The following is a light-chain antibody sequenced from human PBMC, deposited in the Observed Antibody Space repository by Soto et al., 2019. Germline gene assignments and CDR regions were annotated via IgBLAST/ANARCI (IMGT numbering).Light chain of an antibody. V-gene: IGLV2-14*01. J-gene: IGLJ1*01. Sequence: QSVLTQPASVSGSPGQSITISCTGTSSDVGGYDYVSWYQQHPGKAPRLMIYKASNRPSGVSHRFSGSRSGNTASLTISGLQAEDEADYYCSSYTSDSTLYVFGTGTKVTVL. CDR2: KAS. CDR3: SSYTSDSTLYV. CDR1: SSDVGGYDY.